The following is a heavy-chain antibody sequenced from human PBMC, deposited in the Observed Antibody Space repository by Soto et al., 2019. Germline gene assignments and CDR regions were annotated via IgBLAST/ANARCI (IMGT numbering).Heavy chain of an antibody. D-gene: IGHD6-19*01. CDR3: AKSPQQWLVLHWFDP. J-gene: IGHJ5*02. V-gene: IGHV3-23*01. CDR1: GFTFSSYA. Sequence: EVQLLESGGGLVQPGGSLRLSCAASGFTFSSYAMSWVRQAPGKGLEWVSAISGSGGSTYYADSVKGRFTISRDNSKNPLYLQMNSLRAEDTAVYYCAKSPQQWLVLHWFDPWGQGTLVTVSS. CDR2: ISGSGGST.